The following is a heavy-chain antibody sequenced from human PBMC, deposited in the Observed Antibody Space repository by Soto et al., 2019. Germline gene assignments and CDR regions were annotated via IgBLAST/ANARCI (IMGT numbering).Heavy chain of an antibody. CDR2: TNAGNGNT. V-gene: IGHV1-3*01. CDR3: AREPLADSYDYVWGSYRSGDAFDI. CDR1: GYTFTSYA. Sequence: ASVKVSCKASGYTFTSYAMHWVRQAPGQRLEWMGWTNAGNGNTKYSQKFQGRVTITRDTSASTAYMELSSLRSEDTAVYYCAREPLADSYDYVWGSYRSGDAFDIWGQGTMVIASS. J-gene: IGHJ3*02. D-gene: IGHD3-16*02.